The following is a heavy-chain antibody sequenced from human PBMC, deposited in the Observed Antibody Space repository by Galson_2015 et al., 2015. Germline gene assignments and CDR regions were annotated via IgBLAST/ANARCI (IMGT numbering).Heavy chain of an antibody. V-gene: IGHV3-30*18. CDR3: AKSNDWNDFSAFDI. CDR2: ISYDGSNK. Sequence: SLRLSCAASGFTFSSYGMHWVRQAPGKGLEWVAVISYDGSNKYYADSVKGRFTISRDNSKNTLYLQMNSLRAEDTAVYYCAKSNDWNDFSAFDIWGQGTMVTVSS. CDR1: GFTFSSYG. D-gene: IGHD1-1*01. J-gene: IGHJ3*02.